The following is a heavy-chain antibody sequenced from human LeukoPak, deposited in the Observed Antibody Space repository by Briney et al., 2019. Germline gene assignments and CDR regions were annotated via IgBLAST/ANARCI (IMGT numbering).Heavy chain of an antibody. CDR1: GFTFSSYS. CDR3: ARHDTVWGSYRPRAHYMDV. V-gene: IGHV4-34*01. Sequence: PGGSLRLSCAASGFTFSSYSMNWIRQPPGKGLEWIGEINHSGSTNYNPSLKSRVTISVDTSKNQFSLKLSSVTAADTAVYYCARHDTVWGSYRPRAHYMDVWGKGTTVTISS. D-gene: IGHD3-16*02. J-gene: IGHJ6*03. CDR2: INHSGST.